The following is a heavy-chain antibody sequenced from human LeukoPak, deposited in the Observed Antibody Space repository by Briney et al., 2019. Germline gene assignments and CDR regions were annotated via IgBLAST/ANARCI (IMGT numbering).Heavy chain of an antibody. CDR3: ARDLTNGWHYFDY. V-gene: IGHV3-9*03. Sequence: GRSLRLSCAASGFTFDDYAMHWVRQAPGKGLEWVSGISWNSGSIGYADSVKGRFTISRDNSKNTLYLEMGSLRAEDMAVYYCARDLTNGWHYFDYWGQGTLVTVSS. CDR2: ISWNSGSI. J-gene: IGHJ4*02. CDR1: GFTFDDYA. D-gene: IGHD6-19*01.